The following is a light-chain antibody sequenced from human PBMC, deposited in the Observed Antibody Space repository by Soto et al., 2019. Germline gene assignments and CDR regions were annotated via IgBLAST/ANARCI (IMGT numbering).Light chain of an antibody. CDR2: GAS. V-gene: IGKV3-15*01. J-gene: IGKJ4*01. CDR3: QQYDDWPLT. CDR1: QGVTSS. Sequence: ERVMTQSPATLSVSPGERATLSCRASQGVTSSLAWYQQKAGQPPRLLVYGASTRATGIADRFTGSGSETEFTLTISSLQSEDSAVYYCQQYDDWPLTFGGGTKVEIK.